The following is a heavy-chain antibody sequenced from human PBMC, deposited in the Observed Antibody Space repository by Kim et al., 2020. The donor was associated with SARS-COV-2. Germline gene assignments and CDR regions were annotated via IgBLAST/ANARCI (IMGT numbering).Heavy chain of an antibody. CDR3: AKDGGSSWYVGGLLN. D-gene: IGHD6-13*01. CDR2: ISGSGGST. CDR1: GFTFSSYA. Sequence: GGSLRLSCAASGFTFSSYAMSWVRQAPGKGLEWVSAISGSGGSTYYADSVKGRFTISRDNSKNTLYLQMNSLRAEDTAVYYCAKDGGSSWYVGGLLNWGQGTLVTVSS. J-gene: IGHJ4*02. V-gene: IGHV3-23*01.